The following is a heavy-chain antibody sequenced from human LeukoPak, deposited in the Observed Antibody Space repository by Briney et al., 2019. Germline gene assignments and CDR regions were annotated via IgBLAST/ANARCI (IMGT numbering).Heavy chain of an antibody. CDR3: AKDRSSSARED. CDR1: GFTFTNYG. J-gene: IGHJ4*02. D-gene: IGHD6-13*01. Sequence: ASVTVSCKTSGFTFTNYGISWVRQAPGQGHEWVGWISGYNGNTNYAQKFRGRLTMTIDTSTTAAYMELRSLRSDDTAVYYCAKDRSSSAREDWGQGTLVTVSS. V-gene: IGHV1-18*01. CDR2: ISGYNGNT.